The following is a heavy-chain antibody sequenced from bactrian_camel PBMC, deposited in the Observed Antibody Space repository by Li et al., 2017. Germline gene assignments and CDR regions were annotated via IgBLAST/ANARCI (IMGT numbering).Heavy chain of an antibody. CDR2: ITTGTGNT. D-gene: IGHD4*01. V-gene: IGHV3S28*01. J-gene: IGHJ4*01. CDR3: AASRLGSTINWRQERRYGY. CDR1: GFTFSNYY. Sequence: QLVESGGGSVQPGGSLRLSCVGSGFTFSNYYMAWFRQAPGKEREGVATITTGTGNTDYADSVKGRFTISQDGAENTVYLQMNGLKPEDTAMYYCAASRLGSTINWRQERRYGYWGQGTQVTVS.